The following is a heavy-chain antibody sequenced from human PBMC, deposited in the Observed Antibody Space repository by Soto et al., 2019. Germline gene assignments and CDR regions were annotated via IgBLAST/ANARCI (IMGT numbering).Heavy chain of an antibody. D-gene: IGHD5-18*01. J-gene: IGHJ4*02. CDR3: ARDGGYSYGPNDY. Sequence: EVQLVESGGGLVQPGGSLRLSCAASGFTFSSYSMNWVRQAPGKGLEWVSYISSSSSTIYYADSVKGRFTISRDNAKNSLYLHMNSLRDEDTAVYYCARDGGYSYGPNDYWGQGTLVTVSS. CDR2: ISSSSSTI. V-gene: IGHV3-48*02. CDR1: GFTFSSYS.